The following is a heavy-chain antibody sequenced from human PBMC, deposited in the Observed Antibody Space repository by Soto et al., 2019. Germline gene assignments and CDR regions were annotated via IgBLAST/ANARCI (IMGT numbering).Heavy chain of an antibody. J-gene: IGHJ6*02. CDR1: GYTFTSYG. CDR3: ARDSVGATTYYYYGMDV. Sequence: QVQLVQSGAEVKKPGASVKVSCKASGYTFTSYGISWVRQAPGQGLEWMGWISVYDANTNHAQKLQGRLAMTTDTSTSTSYMELRSLRSDDTAVYYCARDSVGATTYYYYGMDVWGQGTTVTVSS. V-gene: IGHV1-18*01. D-gene: IGHD1-26*01. CDR2: ISVYDANT.